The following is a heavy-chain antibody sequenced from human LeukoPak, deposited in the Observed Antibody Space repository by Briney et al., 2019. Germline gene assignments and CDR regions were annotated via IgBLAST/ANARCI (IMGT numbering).Heavy chain of an antibody. CDR3: AKEEITFGGVIVISLPFDY. V-gene: IGHV3-23*01. D-gene: IGHD3-16*02. J-gene: IGHJ4*02. Sequence: GGSLRLSCAASGFTFSSYAMSWVRQAPGRGLEWVSAISGSGGSTYYADSVKGRFTISRDNSKNTLYLQMNSLRAEDTAVYYCAKEEITFGGVIVISLPFDYWGQGTLVTVSS. CDR2: ISGSGGST. CDR1: GFTFSSYA.